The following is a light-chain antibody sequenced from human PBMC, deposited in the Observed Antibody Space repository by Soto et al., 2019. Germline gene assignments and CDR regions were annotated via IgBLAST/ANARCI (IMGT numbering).Light chain of an antibody. CDR1: SSDVGGYNY. V-gene: IGLV2-11*01. J-gene: IGLJ1*01. CDR3: WSYAGIDYV. CDR2: AVS. Sequence: QSALTQPRSVCGSPGQSVTLSCAGTSSDVGGYNYATWYQQHPGKAPTLLIYAVSKRPSGVPDRFSGYKYGNTASLTISGVQPEDEAEYYCWSYAGIDYVFGTGTKLTVL.